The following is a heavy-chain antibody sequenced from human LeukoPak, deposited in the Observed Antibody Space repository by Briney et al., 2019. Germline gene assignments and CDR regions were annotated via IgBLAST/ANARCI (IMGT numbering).Heavy chain of an antibody. CDR3: AKAISTPDY. Sequence: WGSLSLSCAASGFTFSNYAMSWVRQAPGKGLEWVSGISGGGGSTYYADSVKGRFTISRDNSKNTLDLQMNSLRAGDTAIYYCAKAISTPDYWGQWTPVTVSS. V-gene: IGHV3-23*01. J-gene: IGHJ4*02. CDR2: ISGGGGST. CDR1: GFTFSNYA. D-gene: IGHD2-2*01.